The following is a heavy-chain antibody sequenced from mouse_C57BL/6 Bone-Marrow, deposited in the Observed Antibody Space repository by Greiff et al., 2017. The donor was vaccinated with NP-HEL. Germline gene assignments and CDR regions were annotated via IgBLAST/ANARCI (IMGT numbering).Heavy chain of an antibody. CDR3: TDYYGSSPAWFAY. Sequence: EVKLQESGAELVRPGASVKLSCTASGFNIKDDYMHWVKQRPEQGLEWIGWIDPENGDTEYASKFQGKATITADTSSNTAYLQLSSLTSEDTAVYYCTDYYGSSPAWFAYWGQGTLVTVSA. CDR1: GFNIKDDY. CDR2: IDPENGDT. J-gene: IGHJ3*01. D-gene: IGHD1-1*01. V-gene: IGHV14-4*01.